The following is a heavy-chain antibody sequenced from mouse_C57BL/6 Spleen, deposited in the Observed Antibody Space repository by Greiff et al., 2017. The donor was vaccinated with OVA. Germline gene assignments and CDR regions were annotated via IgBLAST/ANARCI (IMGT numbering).Heavy chain of an antibody. J-gene: IGHJ4*01. CDR3: ARPPQASYAMDY. CDR2: IDPSDSYT. D-gene: IGHD3-2*02. Sequence: QVQLQHPGAELVKPGASVKLSCKASGYTFTSYWMQWVKQRPGQGLEWIGEIDPSDSYTNYNQKFKGKATLTVDTSSSTAYMQLSSLTSEDSAVYYCARPPQASYAMDYWGQGTSVTVSS. V-gene: IGHV1-50*01. CDR1: GYTFTSYW.